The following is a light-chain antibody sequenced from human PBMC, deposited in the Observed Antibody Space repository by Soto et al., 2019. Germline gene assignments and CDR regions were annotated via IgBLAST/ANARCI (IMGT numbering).Light chain of an antibody. J-gene: IGKJ1*01. V-gene: IGKV1-5*03. CDR1: QGISSW. CDR2: KAS. Sequence: DIQMTQSPSSVSASVGDRVTITCRASQGISSWLAWYQQKPGKAPKLLISKASKLESGVPSRFSGSGSGTEFTLTISSLQPDDFATYYCQHYNSYSEAFGQGTKVDIK. CDR3: QHYNSYSEA.